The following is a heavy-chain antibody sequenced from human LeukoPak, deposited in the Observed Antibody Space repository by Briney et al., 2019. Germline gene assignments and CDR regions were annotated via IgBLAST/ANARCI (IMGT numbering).Heavy chain of an antibody. V-gene: IGHV3-72*01. D-gene: IGHD3-16*01. CDR1: GFTFSDHY. CDR3: TRGGSGTYNYYYPMDV. CDR2: SRNKGHSYTT. Sequence: PGGSLRLSCAASGFTFSDHYMDWVRQAPGEGLEWVGRSRNKGHSYTTEYAASVKGRFTVSRDDSKNSLFLQMNRLRTEDTAVYYCTRGGSGTYNYYYPMDVWGQGTTVTVSS. J-gene: IGHJ6*02.